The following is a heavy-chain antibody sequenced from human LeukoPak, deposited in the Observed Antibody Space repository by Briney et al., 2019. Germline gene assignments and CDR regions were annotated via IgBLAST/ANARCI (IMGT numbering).Heavy chain of an antibody. V-gene: IGHV3-11*04. CDR1: GFSFSDDY. J-gene: IGHJ6*03. CDR2: IRSGATTI. CDR3: AKRKFSGGLYYMDV. D-gene: IGHD3-10*01. Sequence: GGSLRLSCEASGFSFSDDYMSWIRQPPGKGLEWIAYIRSGATTIYYADSVKGRFTISRDDAKNSLFLQMNSLRAEDTAVYYCAKRKFSGGLYYMDVWGKGTTVTISS.